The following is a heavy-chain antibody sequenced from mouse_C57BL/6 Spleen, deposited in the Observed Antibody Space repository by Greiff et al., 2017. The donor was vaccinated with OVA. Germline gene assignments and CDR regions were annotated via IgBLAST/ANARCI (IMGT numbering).Heavy chain of an antibody. CDR1: GYTFTSYW. J-gene: IGHJ2*01. D-gene: IGHD2-10*01. CDR3: ARGTPTMVFDY. Sequence: QVQLQQPGAELVRPGSSVKLSCKASGYTFTSYWMHWVKQRPIQGLEWIGNIDPSDSETYYNQKFKDKATLTVDKSSSTAYMQLSSLTSEDSAVYYCARGTPTMVFDYWGQGTTLTVSS. CDR2: IDPSDSET. V-gene: IGHV1-52*01.